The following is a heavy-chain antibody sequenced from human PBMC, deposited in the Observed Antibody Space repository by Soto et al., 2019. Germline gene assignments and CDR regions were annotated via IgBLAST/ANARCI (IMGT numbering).Heavy chain of an antibody. D-gene: IGHD3-22*01. V-gene: IGHV1-18*01. CDR3: VKDRDSNSWPSRDV. J-gene: IGHJ6*02. Sequence: QVHLVQSGAEVKKPGASVNVSCKTSGYTFTRNGISWVRQAPGQGLEWMGWISPNSGNIKYAQKLQDRVIMTTDTSTSTAYMELRSLRSDDTAVYYCVKDRDSNSWPSRDVWGRGTTVTVSS. CDR2: ISPNSGNI. CDR1: GYTFTRNG.